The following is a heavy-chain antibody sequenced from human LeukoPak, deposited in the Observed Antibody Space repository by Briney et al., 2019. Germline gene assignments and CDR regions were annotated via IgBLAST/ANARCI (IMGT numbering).Heavy chain of an antibody. CDR1: GGSIISTSYY. CDR2: IYYSGST. D-gene: IGHD3-9*01. J-gene: IGHJ3*02. CDR3: ARHRRHYDISTGYYAGLFDI. Sequence: SETLSLTCTVSGGSIISTSYYWGWIRQPPGKALEWIGNIYYSGSTYYNPSLKSRVTISVHTSKNQFSLRLSSVTAADTAVYYCARHRRHYDISTGYYAGLFDIWGQGTTVTVSS. V-gene: IGHV4-39*01.